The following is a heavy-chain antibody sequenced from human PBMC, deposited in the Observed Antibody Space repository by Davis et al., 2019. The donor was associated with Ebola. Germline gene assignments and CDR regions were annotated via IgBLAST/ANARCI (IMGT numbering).Heavy chain of an antibody. CDR2: ISYDGSNK. V-gene: IGHV3-30-3*01. CDR1: GFTFSSYA. J-gene: IGHJ3*02. CDR3: ARDQSIFGVVIAPFPGAFDI. Sequence: PGGSLRLSCAASGFTFSSYAMHWVRQAPGKGLEWVAVISYDGSNKYYADSVKGRFTISRDNSKNTLYLQMNSLRAEDTAVYYCARDQSIFGVVIAPFPGAFDIWGQGTMVTVSS. D-gene: IGHD3-3*01.